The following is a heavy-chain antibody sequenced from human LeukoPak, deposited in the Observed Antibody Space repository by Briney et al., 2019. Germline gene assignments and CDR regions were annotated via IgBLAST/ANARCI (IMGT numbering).Heavy chain of an antibody. CDR3: ARAGRYGTGCPDY. CDR1: GFTFSDYW. V-gene: IGHV3-7*01. J-gene: IGHJ4*02. CDR2: IKQDGGEK. Sequence: PGGSLRLSCAASGFTFSDYWMSWVRQAPGKGLEWVAYIKQDGGEKYYVDSVKGRFTISRDNARNSLYLQMDSLGLEGRAVYYCARAGRYGTGCPDYWGQGTQVTVSS. D-gene: IGHD2-8*02.